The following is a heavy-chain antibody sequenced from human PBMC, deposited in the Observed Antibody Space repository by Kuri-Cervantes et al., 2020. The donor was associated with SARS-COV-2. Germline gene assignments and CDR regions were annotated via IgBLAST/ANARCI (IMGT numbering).Heavy chain of an antibody. V-gene: IGHV4-34*01. D-gene: IGHD2-2*01. Sequence: GSLRLSCAVYGGSFSGYYWSWIRQPPGKGLEWIGEINHSGSTNYNPSLKSRVTISVDTSKNQFSLKLSSVTAADTAAYYCARGSVVPAANDYWGQGTLVTVSS. J-gene: IGHJ4*02. CDR3: ARGSVVPAANDY. CDR1: GGSFSGYY. CDR2: INHSGST.